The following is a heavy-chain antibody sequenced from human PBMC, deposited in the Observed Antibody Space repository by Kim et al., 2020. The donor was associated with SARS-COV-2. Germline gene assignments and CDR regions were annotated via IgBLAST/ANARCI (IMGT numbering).Heavy chain of an antibody. D-gene: IGHD3-10*01. J-gene: IGHJ4*02. CDR2: T. CDR3: VRGSSSYYYDY. V-gene: IGHV3-64D*06. Sequence: TNYADSVKGRFTISRDNSKNMLYLQMNSLRAEDTAVYYCVRGSSSYYYDYWGQGTLVTVSS.